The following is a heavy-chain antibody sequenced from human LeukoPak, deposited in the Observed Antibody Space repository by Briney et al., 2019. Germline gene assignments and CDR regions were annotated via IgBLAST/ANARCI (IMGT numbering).Heavy chain of an antibody. CDR3: ARVTDYDFWSGFPDY. D-gene: IGHD3-3*01. V-gene: IGHV4-31*03. CDR2: IHHSGTA. J-gene: IGHJ4*02. CDR1: GGSISSYGYY. Sequence: SETLSLTCTVSGGSISSYGYYWSWIRQDPGKGLAWIGNIHHSGTAYYNPSLKSRVTISVDTSKNQFSLKVNSVTAADTAVYYCARVTDYDFWSGFPDYWGPGTPVIVTS.